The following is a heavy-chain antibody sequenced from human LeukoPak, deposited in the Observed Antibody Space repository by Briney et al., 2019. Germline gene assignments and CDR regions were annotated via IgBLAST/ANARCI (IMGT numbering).Heavy chain of an antibody. J-gene: IGHJ4*02. Sequence: SETLSLTCAMYGGSFSGYYWSWIRQPPGKGLEWIGQINHSGSTNYNPSVKSRVTISVDTSKNQFSLMVRSVTAADTAVYYCGRSAGFVHFDHWGQGTLVTVTS. CDR2: INHSGST. CDR1: GGSFSGYY. D-gene: IGHD3-16*01. V-gene: IGHV4-34*01. CDR3: GRSAGFVHFDH.